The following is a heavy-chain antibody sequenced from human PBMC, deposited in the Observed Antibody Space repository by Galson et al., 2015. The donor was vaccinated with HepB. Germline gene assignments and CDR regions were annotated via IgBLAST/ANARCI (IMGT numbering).Heavy chain of an antibody. Sequence: SLRLSCAGSGFIFRHHAMAWIRQAPGKGLEWVSGINGRGSTRSYSDAVKGRFSISRDNSKDTVFLQMHNLRAEDTAVYYCVKEGSWFGGDWFDPWGQGALVTVS. D-gene: IGHD3-16*01. J-gene: IGHJ5*02. CDR1: GFIFRHHA. CDR2: INGRGSTR. CDR3: VKEGSWFGGDWFDP. V-gene: IGHV3-23*01.